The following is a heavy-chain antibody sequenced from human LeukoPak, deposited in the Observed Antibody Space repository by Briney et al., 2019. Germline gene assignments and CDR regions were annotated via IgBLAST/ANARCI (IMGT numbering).Heavy chain of an antibody. CDR1: GYTFSDYY. Sequence: ASMKVSCKASGYTFSDYYMHWVRQAPGQGLEWMGWINPKSGDTKYAQKFQARVTMTRDTSITTTYIEVSRLSSDDTAVYYCARQNTGQLDYWGQGTLVTVSS. D-gene: IGHD2-8*02. J-gene: IGHJ4*02. CDR3: ARQNTGQLDY. V-gene: IGHV1-2*02. CDR2: INPKSGDT.